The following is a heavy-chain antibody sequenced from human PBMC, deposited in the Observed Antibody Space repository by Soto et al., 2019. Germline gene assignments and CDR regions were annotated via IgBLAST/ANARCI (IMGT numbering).Heavy chain of an antibody. CDR3: ARVRGGQQLGYFDY. V-gene: IGHV4-30-4*01. CDR1: GGSIRSEYYH. J-gene: IGHJ4*02. Sequence: TLSLTCTVSGGSIRSEYYHWTWIRQAPGRGLEWIGYIHYSGSTYYNPSLQSRVTISVDRSKNQFSLKLSSVTAADTAVYYCARVRGGQQLGYFDYWGQGTLVTVSS. D-gene: IGHD6-13*01. CDR2: IHYSGST.